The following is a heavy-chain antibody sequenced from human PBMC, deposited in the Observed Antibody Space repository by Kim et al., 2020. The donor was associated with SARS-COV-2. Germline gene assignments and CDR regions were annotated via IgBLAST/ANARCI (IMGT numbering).Heavy chain of an antibody. CDR1: GGSIRSDGYY. J-gene: IGHJ4*02. CDR3: ARVINHRFDS. V-gene: IGHV4-31*03. CDR2: IYYSGST. D-gene: IGHD3-16*01. Sequence: SETLSLTCTVSGGSIRSDGYYWSWIRQHPGKGLEWIGFIYYSGSTYGNPSLKSRVIMSVDTSKNQFSLKLTSVTAADTAVYYCARVINHRFDSWGQGTLV.